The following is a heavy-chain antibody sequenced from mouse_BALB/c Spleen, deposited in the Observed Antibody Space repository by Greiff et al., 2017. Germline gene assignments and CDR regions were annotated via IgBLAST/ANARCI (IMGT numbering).Heavy chain of an antibody. J-gene: IGHJ1*01. CDR3: ARDHYYGYWYFDV. Sequence: EVQLQQSGAELVRPGASVKLSCKASGFNIKDYYMHWVKQRPEQGLEWIGWIDPENGNTIYDPKFQGKASITADTSSNTAYLQLSSLTSEDTAVYYCARDHYYGYWYFDVWGAGTTVTVSS. V-gene: IGHV14-1*02. D-gene: IGHD1-2*01. CDR2: IDPENGNT. CDR1: GFNIKDYY.